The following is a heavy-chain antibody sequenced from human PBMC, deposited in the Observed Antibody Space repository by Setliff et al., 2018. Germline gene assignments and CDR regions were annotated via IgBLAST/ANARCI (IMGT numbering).Heavy chain of an antibody. D-gene: IGHD6-6*01. V-gene: IGHV3-33*03. J-gene: IGHJ4*02. CDR1: GFTLSRHA. Sequence: GGSLRLSCATSGFTLSRHAIHWVRQSPGRGLEWVAVIWHDGSIQYYTDSVKGRFNISRDNAKHSLYLQMNSLRAEDTAVYYCAKRGHYSSSDGLSFDFWGQGTQVTVSS. CDR3: AKRGHYSSSDGLSFDF. CDR2: IWHDGSIQ.